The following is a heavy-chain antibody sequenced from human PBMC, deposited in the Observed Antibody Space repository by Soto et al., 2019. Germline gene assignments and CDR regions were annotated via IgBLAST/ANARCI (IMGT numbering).Heavy chain of an antibody. Sequence: GGSLRLSCAASGFTFSSYAMYWVRQAPGKGLEWVAVISYDGSNKYYADSVKGRFTISRDNSKNTLYLQMNSLRAEDTAVHYCASPTPYYDILTGYYQDYWGQGTLVTVPQ. CDR2: ISYDGSNK. D-gene: IGHD3-9*01. CDR3: ASPTPYYDILTGYYQDY. V-gene: IGHV3-30-3*01. J-gene: IGHJ4*02. CDR1: GFTFSSYA.